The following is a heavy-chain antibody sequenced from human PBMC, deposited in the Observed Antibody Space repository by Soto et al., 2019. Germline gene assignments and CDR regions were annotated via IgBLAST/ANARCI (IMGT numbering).Heavy chain of an antibody. Sequence: ASVKVSCKASGYTFTSYYLHWVRQAPGQGLEWMGIINPSGGSTSYAQKFQGRVTMTRDTSTSTVYMELSSLRSEDTAVYYCARDPYNWNFLFYWGQGTLVTVSS. J-gene: IGHJ4*02. D-gene: IGHD1-7*01. CDR1: GYTFTSYY. CDR2: INPSGGST. CDR3: ARDPYNWNFLFY. V-gene: IGHV1-46*01.